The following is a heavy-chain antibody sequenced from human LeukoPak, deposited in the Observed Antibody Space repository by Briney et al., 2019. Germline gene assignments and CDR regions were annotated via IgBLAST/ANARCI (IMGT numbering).Heavy chain of an antibody. J-gene: IGHJ4*02. CDR1: GFTFTNYA. CDR3: AKARLSTGWAYNDY. D-gene: IGHD6-19*01. Sequence: GGSLRLSCAASGFTFTNYAMSWVRQAPGKGLEWVSAIVGGGGTTFYVDSVKGRFTISRDNAKNTVYLQVNSLRAEDTAVYYCAKARLSTGWAYNDYWGQGTLVTVSS. CDR2: IVGGGGTT. V-gene: IGHV3-23*01.